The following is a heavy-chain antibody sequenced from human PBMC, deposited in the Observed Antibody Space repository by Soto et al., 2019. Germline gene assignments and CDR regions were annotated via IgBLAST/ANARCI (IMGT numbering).Heavy chain of an antibody. CDR1: GYTFTDYD. D-gene: IGHD6-13*01. Sequence: VASVKVSCKAHGYTFTDYDINWVRQAAGQAPEWMGWMNPNTGNTAYAQKFQGRLTLTRDTSMATAYMDLSSLTSEDTAVYYCARGFSSYSDLWAQGTLVTVSS. CDR2: MNPNTGNT. J-gene: IGHJ5*02. CDR3: ARGFSSYSDL. V-gene: IGHV1-8*02.